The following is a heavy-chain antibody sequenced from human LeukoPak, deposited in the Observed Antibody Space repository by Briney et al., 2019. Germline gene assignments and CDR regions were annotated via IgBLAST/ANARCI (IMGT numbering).Heavy chain of an antibody. J-gene: IGHJ4*02. V-gene: IGHV4-34*01. Sequence: SETLSLTCAVYGGSFSGYYWSWIRQPPGKGLEWIGEINHSGSTNYNASLKSRVTISVDTSKNQFSLKLSSVTAADTAVYYCAILRDGYNSLDYWGQGTLVTVSS. D-gene: IGHD5-24*01. CDR2: INHSGST. CDR3: AILRDGYNSLDY. CDR1: GGSFSGYY.